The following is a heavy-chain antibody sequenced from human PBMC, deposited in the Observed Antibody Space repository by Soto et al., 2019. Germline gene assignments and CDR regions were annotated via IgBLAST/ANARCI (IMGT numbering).Heavy chain of an antibody. CDR2: IYYSGST. V-gene: IGHV4-30-4*08. Sequence: PSETLSLTCTVSGGSISSSSYYWGWIRQPPGKGLEWIGYIYYSGSTYYNPSLKSRVTISVDTSKNQFSLKLSSVTAADTAVYYCARKSAAAGIYGMDVWGQGTTVTVSS. CDR3: ARKSAAAGIYGMDV. CDR1: GGSISSSSYY. J-gene: IGHJ6*02. D-gene: IGHD6-13*01.